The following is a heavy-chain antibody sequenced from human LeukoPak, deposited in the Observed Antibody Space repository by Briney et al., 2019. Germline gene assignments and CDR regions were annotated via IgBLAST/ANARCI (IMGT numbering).Heavy chain of an antibody. CDR2: IGGSGDTT. Sequence: GGSLRLSCAASGFTFRSYAMSWVRQVPGKGLEWVSAIGGSGDTTYYADSVKGRFTISRDNSKSTLFLQMNSLRAEDTAVYYCVKSPLLRYFEWPIDSWGQGTPVTVSS. V-gene: IGHV3-23*01. CDR1: GFTFRSYA. D-gene: IGHD3-9*01. CDR3: VKSPLLRYFEWPIDS. J-gene: IGHJ4*02.